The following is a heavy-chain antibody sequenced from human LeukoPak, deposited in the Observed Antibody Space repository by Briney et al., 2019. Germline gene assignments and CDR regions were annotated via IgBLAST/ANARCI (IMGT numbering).Heavy chain of an antibody. D-gene: IGHD6-13*01. CDR1: GFTVSSNY. V-gene: IGHV3-66*01. J-gene: IGHJ5*02. CDR2: IYSGGST. Sequence: PGGSLRLSCAASGFTVSSNYMSWVRQAPGKGLEWVSVIYSGGSTYYADSVKGRFTISRDNAKNSLFLHMSSLRAEDTAVYYCATAPAAADSSWGQGTLVAVSS. CDR3: ATAPAAADSS.